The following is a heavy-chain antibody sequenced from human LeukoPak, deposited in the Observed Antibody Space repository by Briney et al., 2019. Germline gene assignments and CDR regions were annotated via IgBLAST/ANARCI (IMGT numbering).Heavy chain of an antibody. Sequence: GGSLRLSCAASGFTFSSYAMHWVRQAPGKGLEWVAVISYDGSNKYYADSVKGRLTISRDNSKNTVYLQMNSLRVEDTAVYYCARAGFCSGDSCYDIDYWGQGTLVTVSS. CDR2: ISYDGSNK. J-gene: IGHJ4*02. CDR3: ARAGFCSGDSCYDIDY. D-gene: IGHD2-15*01. V-gene: IGHV3-30*04. CDR1: GFTFSSYA.